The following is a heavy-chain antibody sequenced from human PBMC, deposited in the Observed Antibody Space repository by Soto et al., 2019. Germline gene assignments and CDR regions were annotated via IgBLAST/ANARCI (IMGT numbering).Heavy chain of an antibody. V-gene: IGHV4-59*08. D-gene: IGHD5-18*01. CDR3: ARQTIQPAPHFYYMDV. Sequence: PSETLSLTCTVSGGSISSYYWSWIRQPPGKGLEWIGYIFYSGSTAYNPSLKSRVTISVDTSKNQFSLKLSSVTAADTAVYYCARQTIQPAPHFYYMDVWGTGTTVTVSS. CDR1: GGSISSYY. CDR2: IFYSGST. J-gene: IGHJ6*03.